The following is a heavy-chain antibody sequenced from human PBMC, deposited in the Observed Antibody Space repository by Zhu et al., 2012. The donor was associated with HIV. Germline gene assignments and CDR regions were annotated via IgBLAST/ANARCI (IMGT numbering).Heavy chain of an antibody. CDR1: GFTFSSYA. CDR3: AKLPMGVSGWFQFDY. V-gene: IGHV3-23*01. J-gene: IGHJ4*02. D-gene: IGHD6-19*01. Sequence: EVQLLESGGGLVQPGGSLRLSCAASGFTFSSYAMSWVRQAPGKGLEWVSATSGSGGSTYYADSVKGRFTISRDNSKNTLYLQMNSLRAEDTAVYYCAKLPMGVSGWFQFDYVGQGTLVTVSS. CDR2: TSGSGGST.